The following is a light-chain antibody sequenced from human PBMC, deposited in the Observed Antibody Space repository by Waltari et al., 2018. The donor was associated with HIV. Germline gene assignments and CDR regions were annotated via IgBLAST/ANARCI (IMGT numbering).Light chain of an antibody. CDR3: SSFSSGNSLEV. CDR2: EVK. J-gene: IGLJ1*01. V-gene: IGLV2-14*01. Sequence: HSALTQPASVSGSPGQTVTISCSETSRAVGGFNCVTWYQQHPGKATKLMIYEVKNRPSSMSSRFSGSKSGNTAYLTISGLQAEDEADYYCSSFSSGNSLEVFGTGTKVTFL. CDR1: SRAVGGFNC.